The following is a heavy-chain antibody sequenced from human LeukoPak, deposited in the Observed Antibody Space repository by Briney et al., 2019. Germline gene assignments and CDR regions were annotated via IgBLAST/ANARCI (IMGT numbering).Heavy chain of an antibody. CDR3: AREGIVVVPAALEPFDP. CDR1: GYTFTGYY. V-gene: IGHV1-2*02. CDR2: INPNSGGT. Sequence: ASVKVSCKASGYTFTGYYMHWVRQAPGQGLEWMGWINPNSGGTNYAQKFQGRVTMTRDTSISTAYMELSRLRSDATAVYYCAREGIVVVPAALEPFDPWGQGTLVTVSS. J-gene: IGHJ5*02. D-gene: IGHD2-2*01.